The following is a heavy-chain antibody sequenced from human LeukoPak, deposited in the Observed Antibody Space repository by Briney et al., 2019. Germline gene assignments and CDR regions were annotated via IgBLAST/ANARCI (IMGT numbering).Heavy chain of an antibody. J-gene: IGHJ3*02. D-gene: IGHD2-8*02. V-gene: IGHV4-39*07. CDR1: GGSISSSSYY. Sequence: SETLSLTCTVSGGSISSSSYYWGWIRQPPGKGLEWIGTIYYSGSTYYNPSLKSRVTISVDTSKNQFSLKLSSVTAADTAVYYCARGPRLYWGFTSDAFDIWGQGTMVTVSS. CDR3: ARGPRLYWGFTSDAFDI. CDR2: IYYSGST.